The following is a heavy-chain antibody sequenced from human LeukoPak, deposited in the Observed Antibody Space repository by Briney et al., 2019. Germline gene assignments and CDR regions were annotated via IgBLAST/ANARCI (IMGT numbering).Heavy chain of an antibody. CDR3: AGYIAAADRCYYYWMDV. CDR2: IYYSGST. CDR1: GGSINSYY. V-gene: IGHV4-59*08. J-gene: IGHJ6*02. D-gene: IGHD6-13*01. Sequence: SETLSLTCTVSGGSINSYYWSWVRQPPGKGLEWIGYIYYSGSTNYNTSLKSRVTISGKTSKNQFSQKLNSVTAADTAVCYCAGYIAAADRCYYYWMDVWGQGTTVTVSS.